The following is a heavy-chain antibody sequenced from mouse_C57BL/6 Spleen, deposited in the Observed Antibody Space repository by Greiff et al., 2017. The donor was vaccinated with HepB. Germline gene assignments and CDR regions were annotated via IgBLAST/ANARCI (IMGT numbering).Heavy chain of an antibody. J-gene: IGHJ2*01. V-gene: IGHV10-1*01. CDR1: GFSFNTYA. CDR2: IRSKSNNYAT. D-gene: IGHD2-4*01. Sequence: VMLVESGGGLVQPKGSLKLSCAASGFSFNTYAMNWVRQAPGKGLEWVARIRSKSNNYATYYAESVKDRFTISRDDSESMLYLQMNNLKTEDTAVYYCVRDSLYYDYAGNYFDYWGQGTTLTVSS. CDR3: VRDSLYYDYAGNYFDY.